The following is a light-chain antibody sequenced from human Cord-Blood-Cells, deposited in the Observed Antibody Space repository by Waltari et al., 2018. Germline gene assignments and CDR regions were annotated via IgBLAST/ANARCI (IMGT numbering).Light chain of an antibody. CDR3: QQYDNLYT. V-gene: IGKV1-33*01. Sequence: DIQMTQSPSALSASVGDRVTITCQESQDISNYLNWYKQKQGKAPKLLIYDASNLETGVPSRVSGSGSETDFTFSISSLQPEDIATYYWQQYDNLYTFGQGTKLEIK. J-gene: IGKJ2*01. CDR2: DAS. CDR1: QDISNY.